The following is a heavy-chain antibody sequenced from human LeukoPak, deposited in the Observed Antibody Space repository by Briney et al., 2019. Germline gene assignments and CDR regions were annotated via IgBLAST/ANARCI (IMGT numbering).Heavy chain of an antibody. J-gene: IGHJ4*02. CDR2: IYYSGSI. V-gene: IGHV4-59*01. CDR1: GGSISSYY. CDR3: ARTVDIAMVTFDY. D-gene: IGHD5-18*01. Sequence: SETLSLTCTVSGGSISSYYWSWIRQPPGKGLEWIGYIYYSGSIKYNPSLKSRVTISLGTSKNQFSLRLRSVTAADTAVYYCARTVDIAMVTFDYWGQGTLVTVSS.